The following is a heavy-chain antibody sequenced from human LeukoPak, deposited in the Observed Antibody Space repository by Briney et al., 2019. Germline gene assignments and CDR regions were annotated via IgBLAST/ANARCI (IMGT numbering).Heavy chain of an antibody. Sequence: PGGSLRLSCAASGFTFSNAWMTWVRQAPGKGLEWVGRIKSKSDGGTTDYDAPVKGRFTISRDDSKNTVYLRMNSLRTEDTAMFYCTTYTMGAFDSWGQGTLVTVSS. CDR2: IKSKSDGGTT. CDR1: GFTFSNAW. V-gene: IGHV3-15*01. D-gene: IGHD3-10*01. CDR3: TTYTMGAFDS. J-gene: IGHJ4*02.